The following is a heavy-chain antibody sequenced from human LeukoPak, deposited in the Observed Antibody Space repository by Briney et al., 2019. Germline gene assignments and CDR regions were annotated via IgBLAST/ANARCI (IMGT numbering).Heavy chain of an antibody. CDR1: GGSFSGYY. D-gene: IGHD5-24*01. V-gene: IGHV4-34*01. CDR2: INHSGST. CDR3: ARGGWPDY. J-gene: IGHJ4*02. Sequence: SGTLSLTCAVYGGSFSGYYWSWIRQPPGKGLEWIGEINHSGSTNYNPSLKSRVTISVDTSKNQFSLKLSSVTAADTAVYYCARGGWPDYWGQGTLVTVSS.